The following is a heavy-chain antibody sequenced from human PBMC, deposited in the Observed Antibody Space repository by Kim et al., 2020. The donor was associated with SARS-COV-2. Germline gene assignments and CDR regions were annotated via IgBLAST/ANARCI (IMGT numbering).Heavy chain of an antibody. CDR3: ARSGSRYLVITL. Sequence: SETLSLTCTVSGGSISSGGYYWSWIRQYPGKGLEWIGYIYNSGSTYYNPSLKSRVSISVDTSKNQFSLTLSSVTAADTAIYYCARSGSRYLVITLWGQGTTVTVSS. V-gene: IGHV4-31*03. D-gene: IGHD2-21*01. J-gene: IGHJ6*02. CDR2: IYNSGST. CDR1: GGSISSGGYY.